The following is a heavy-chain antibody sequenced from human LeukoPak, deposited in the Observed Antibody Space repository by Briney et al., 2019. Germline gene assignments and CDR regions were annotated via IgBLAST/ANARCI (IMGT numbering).Heavy chain of an antibody. CDR1: GFTFSSYG. V-gene: IGHV3-30*18. J-gene: IGHJ6*02. CDR2: ISYDGSNK. CDR3: AKDLAPTRYGSSTSCYNHYYYGMDV. Sequence: GRSLRLSCAASGFTFSSYGMHWVRQAPGKGLEWVAVISYDGSNKYYADSVKGRFTISRDNSKNTLYLQVNSLRAEDTTVYYCAKDLAPTRYGSSTSCYNHYYYGMDVWGQGTTVTVSS. D-gene: IGHD2-2*02.